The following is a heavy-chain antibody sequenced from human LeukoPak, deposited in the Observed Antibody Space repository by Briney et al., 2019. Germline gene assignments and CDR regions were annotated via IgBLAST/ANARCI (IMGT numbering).Heavy chain of an antibody. CDR3: ARGSSNRWELPN. D-gene: IGHD1-26*01. CDR2: IIPILGIA. V-gene: IGHV1-69*02. Sequence: SVKVSCKASGGTFSSYTISWVRQAPGQGLEWMGRIIPILGIANYAQKFQGRVTITADKSTSTAYMELSSLRSEDTAVYYCARGSSNRWELPNWGQGTLVTVSS. CDR1: GGTFSSYT. J-gene: IGHJ4*02.